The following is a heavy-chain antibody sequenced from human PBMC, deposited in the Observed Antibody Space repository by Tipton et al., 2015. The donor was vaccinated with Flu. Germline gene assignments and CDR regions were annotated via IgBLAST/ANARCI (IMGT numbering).Heavy chain of an antibody. CDR2: ISKDGREK. CDR1: GFTLSLYA. J-gene: IGHJ3*01. D-gene: IGHD1-26*01. Sequence: QLVQSGGGVVQPGTSLSLSCAASGFTLSLYAIHWVRQAPGKGLEWVTLISKDGREKRFADSVKGRFTISRDNSKNMVSLQMNSLRGEDTAVYYCARDLPYSGGAFDVLGQGTVVTVSS. V-gene: IGHV3-30*04. CDR3: ARDLPYSGGAFDV.